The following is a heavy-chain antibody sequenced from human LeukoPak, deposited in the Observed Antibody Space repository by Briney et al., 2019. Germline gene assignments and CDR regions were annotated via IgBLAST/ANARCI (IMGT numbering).Heavy chain of an antibody. J-gene: IGHJ4*02. D-gene: IGHD6-19*01. CDR1: GFTFSSYA. V-gene: IGHV3-23*01. CDR2: ISGSGGST. Sequence: QAGGSLRLSCAASGFTFSSYAMSWVRQAPGKGLEWVSAISGSGGSTYYADSVKGRFTISRDNFKNTLYLQMNSLRAEDTAVYYCAKGYIAVAGPPTPFDYWGQGTLVTVSS. CDR3: AKGYIAVAGPPTPFDY.